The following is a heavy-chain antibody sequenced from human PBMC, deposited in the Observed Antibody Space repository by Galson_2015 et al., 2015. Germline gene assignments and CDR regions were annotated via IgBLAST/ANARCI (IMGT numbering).Heavy chain of an antibody. CDR2: INSDGSST. Sequence: SLRLSCAASGFTFSSYWMHWVRQAPGKGLVWVSRINSDGSSTSYADSVKGRFTISRDNAKNTLYLQMNSLRAEDTAVYYCASGDNMVQGVIIDLFDYWGQGTLVTVSS. CDR3: ASGDNMVQGVIIDLFDY. V-gene: IGHV3-74*01. CDR1: GFTFSSYW. J-gene: IGHJ4*02. D-gene: IGHD3-10*01.